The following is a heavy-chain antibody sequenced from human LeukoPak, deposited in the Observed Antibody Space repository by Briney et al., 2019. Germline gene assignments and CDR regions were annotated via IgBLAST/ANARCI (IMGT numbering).Heavy chain of an antibody. Sequence: SETLSLTCTVSGGSISSSSYYWGWIRQPPGKGLEWIGSIYYSGSTYYNPSLKSRVTISVDTSKNQFSLKLSSVTAADTAVYYCARDPQLERRLAVGYYFDYWGQGTLVTVSS. CDR3: ARDPQLERRLAVGYYFDY. J-gene: IGHJ4*02. D-gene: IGHD1-1*01. V-gene: IGHV4-39*07. CDR2: IYYSGST. CDR1: GGSISSSSYY.